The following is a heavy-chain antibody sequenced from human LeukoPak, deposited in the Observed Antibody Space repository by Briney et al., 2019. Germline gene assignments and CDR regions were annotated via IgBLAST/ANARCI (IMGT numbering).Heavy chain of an antibody. Sequence: ASVKVSCKASGYTFTSYGLSWVRQAPGQGLVWMGCISAYNGNTNYAQKLQGRVTMTTDTSTSTAYMELRSLRSDDTAVYYCARAYCSSTSCYLQPFDPWGQGTLVTVSS. CDR2: ISAYNGNT. J-gene: IGHJ5*02. CDR1: GYTFTSYG. D-gene: IGHD2-2*01. CDR3: ARAYCSSTSCYLQPFDP. V-gene: IGHV1-18*01.